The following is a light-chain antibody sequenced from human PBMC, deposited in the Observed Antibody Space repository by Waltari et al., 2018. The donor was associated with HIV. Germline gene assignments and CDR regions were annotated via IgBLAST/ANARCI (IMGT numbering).Light chain of an antibody. CDR2: KAS. V-gene: IGKV1-5*03. J-gene: IGKJ3*01. Sequence: DIQMTQSPSTLSASVGDRVTITCRASQSISSWLVWYQQKPGKAPKLLIYKASSLESGVPSRFSGSGSGTEFTLTISSLQPDDFATYYCQQYSSYLFGPGTKVDMK. CDR3: QQYSSYL. CDR1: QSISSW.